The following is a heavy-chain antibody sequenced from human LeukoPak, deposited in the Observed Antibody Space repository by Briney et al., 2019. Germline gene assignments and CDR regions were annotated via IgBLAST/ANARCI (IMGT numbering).Heavy chain of an antibody. CDR1: GFIVGHNY. J-gene: IGHJ4*02. D-gene: IGHD3-10*01. V-gene: IGHV3-66*01. Sequence: GGSLRLSCAASGFIVGHNYMSWFRQAPGKGLEWVSIIYSGGVYSDGTTHYADSVKGRFTISRDSSKNTLYLQMNSLRAEDTAVYYCAKEEYRGRGVFFDYWGQGTLVTVSS. CDR2: IYSGGVYSDGTT. CDR3: AKEEYRGRGVFFDY.